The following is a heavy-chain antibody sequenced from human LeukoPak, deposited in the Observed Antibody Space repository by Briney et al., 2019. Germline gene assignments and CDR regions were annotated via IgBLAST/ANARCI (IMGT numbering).Heavy chain of an antibody. V-gene: IGHV1-2*02. CDR2: INPNNGGT. J-gene: IGHJ4*02. D-gene: IGHD2-15*01. Sequence: GASVKVSCKASGYTLTGYYMHWVRQAPGQGPEWMGWINPNNGGTKYAQKFQGRVAMTRDTSISTAYMELSSLTSDDTAVYYCARGAGYCSGDSCYYFDYWGQGTLVTVSS. CDR3: ARGAGYCSGDSCYYFDY. CDR1: GYTLTGYY.